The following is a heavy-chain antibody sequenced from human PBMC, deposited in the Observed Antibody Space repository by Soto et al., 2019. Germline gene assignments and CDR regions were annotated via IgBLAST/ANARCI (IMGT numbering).Heavy chain of an antibody. J-gene: IGHJ5*02. V-gene: IGHV3-30*18. D-gene: IGHD6-19*01. CDR3: AKDLYSSGWYNYFDP. CDR1: GFTFNTNG. Sequence: GGSLRLSCVASGFTFNTNGMHWGRQAPGKGLEWVAMISHHGTAEYYLDSVRGRFTISRDNSKNTLYLQMDSLRVEDTAVYYCAKDLYSSGWYNYFDPWGQGTQVTVSS. CDR2: ISHHGTAE.